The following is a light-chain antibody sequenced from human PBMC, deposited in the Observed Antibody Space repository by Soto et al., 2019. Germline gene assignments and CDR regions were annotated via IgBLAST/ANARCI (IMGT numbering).Light chain of an antibody. J-gene: IGKJ1*01. CDR2: AAS. CDR1: QSISSY. V-gene: IGKV1-39*01. CDR3: QQSYSTPPT. Sequence: DIQMTKSPSSLSASVGDRVTITCRASQSISSYLNWYQQKPGKAPKLLIYAASSLQSGVPSRFSGIGSATEFTRTISSLQPEDFATYYCQQSYSTPPTFGQGTKVEIK.